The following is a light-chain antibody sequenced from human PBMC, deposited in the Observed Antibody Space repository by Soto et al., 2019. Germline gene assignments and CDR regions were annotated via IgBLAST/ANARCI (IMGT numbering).Light chain of an antibody. Sequence: QSALTQPASVSGSPGQSITISCTGTSSDVGGYNHVSWYQHHPGKAPKRIIYEVTKRPSGVSNRFSGSKSGDTASLTISGLQAEDEADYYCSSPTASTTRIFGTGTKLTVL. V-gene: IGLV2-14*01. CDR1: SSDVGGYNH. J-gene: IGLJ1*01. CDR2: EVT. CDR3: SSPTASTTRI.